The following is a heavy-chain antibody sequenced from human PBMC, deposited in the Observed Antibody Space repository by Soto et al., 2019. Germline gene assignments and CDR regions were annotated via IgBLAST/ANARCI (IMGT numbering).Heavy chain of an antibody. V-gene: IGHV1-69*13. Sequence: GASVKVSCKASGGTFSSYAISWVRQAPGQGLEWMGGIIPIFGTANYAQKFQGRVTITADESTSTAYMELSSLRSEDTAVYYCARSHDILTGSTDYYYYVMDVWGQGTTVTVSS. CDR3: ARSHDILTGSTDYYYYVMDV. D-gene: IGHD3-9*01. J-gene: IGHJ6*02. CDR1: GGTFSSYA. CDR2: IIPIFGTA.